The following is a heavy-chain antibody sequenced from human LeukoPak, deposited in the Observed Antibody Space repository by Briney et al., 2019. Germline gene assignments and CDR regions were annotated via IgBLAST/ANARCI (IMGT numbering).Heavy chain of an antibody. CDR1: GFNFSSYE. CDR2: ISSSGSTI. J-gene: IGHJ3*02. V-gene: IGHV3-48*03. D-gene: IGHD6-19*01. CDR3: VIVAGTNAFDI. Sequence: GGSLRLSCAASGFNFSSYEMNWVRQAPGKGLEWVSYISSSGSTIYYADSVKGRFTISRDNAKNSLYLQMNSLRAEDTAVYYCVIVAGTNAFDIWGQGTMVTVSS.